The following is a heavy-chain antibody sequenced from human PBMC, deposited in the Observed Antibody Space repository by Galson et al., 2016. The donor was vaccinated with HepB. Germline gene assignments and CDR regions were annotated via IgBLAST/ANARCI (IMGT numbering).Heavy chain of an antibody. Sequence: SLRLSCAASGFTFSRHWMSWVRQAPGKGLEWLANIRQDGNEQQYMDSVKGRFTISRDNAKNSLYLQLNSLRAADTALYYCARDENYGVPGYYFDSWGQGTPVTVSS. CDR3: ARDENYGVPGYYFDS. J-gene: IGHJ4*02. CDR2: IRQDGNEQ. V-gene: IGHV3-7*01. D-gene: IGHD4-17*01. CDR1: GFTFSRHW.